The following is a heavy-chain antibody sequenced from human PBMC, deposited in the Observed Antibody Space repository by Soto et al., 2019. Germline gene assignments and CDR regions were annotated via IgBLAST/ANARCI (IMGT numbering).Heavy chain of an antibody. J-gene: IGHJ4*02. D-gene: IGHD2-2*01. CDR1: GGSISSGGYY. CDR3: ARGMGWEYQLLWTFDY. CDR2: IYYSGST. Sequence: QVQLQESGPGLVKPSQTLSLTCTVSGGSISSGGYYWSWIRQHPGKGLEWIGYIYYSGSTYYNPYLKSRVTISVDTSKNQFSLKLSSVTAADTAVYYCARGMGWEYQLLWTFDYWGQGTLVTVSS. V-gene: IGHV4-31*03.